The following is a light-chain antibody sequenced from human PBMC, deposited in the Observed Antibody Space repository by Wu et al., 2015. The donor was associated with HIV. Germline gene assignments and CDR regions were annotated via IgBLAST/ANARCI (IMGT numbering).Light chain of an antibody. Sequence: DIQMTQTPSTLSASIGDEVTITCRASQSVSLWLAWYQQKPDKAPKLLIYKASTLESGVPSRFSGNGSGTEFTLTISGLQSDDFATYYCQQYLNYRTFGQGTKV. CDR2: KAS. J-gene: IGKJ1*01. V-gene: IGKV1-5*03. CDR1: QSVSLW. CDR3: QQYLNYRT.